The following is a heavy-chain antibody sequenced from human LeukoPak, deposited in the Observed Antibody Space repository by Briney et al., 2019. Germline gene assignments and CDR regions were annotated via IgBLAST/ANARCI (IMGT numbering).Heavy chain of an antibody. CDR1: GGSFSGHY. J-gene: IGHJ4*02. D-gene: IGHD2-2*01. CDR2: STHTGST. CDR3: ARGRTGAAALDF. Sequence: SETLSLTCAVYGGSFSGHYWTWVRQAPGKGLEWIGESTHTGSTNYNPSLKSRVTISVDTSKNQFSLKLTSVSAADTAVYHCARGRTGAAALDFWGPGTLVTVSS. V-gene: IGHV4-34*01.